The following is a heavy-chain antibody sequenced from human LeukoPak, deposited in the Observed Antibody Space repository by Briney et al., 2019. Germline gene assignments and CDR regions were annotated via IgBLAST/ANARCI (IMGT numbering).Heavy chain of an antibody. CDR1: GGSISSSSYY. CDR3: ARVTPWKGGAFDI. CDR2: IYYSGST. J-gene: IGHJ3*02. D-gene: IGHD4-23*01. V-gene: IGHV4-61*05. Sequence: SETLSLTCTVSGGSISSSSYYWGWIRQPPGKGLEWIGYIYYSGSTNYNPSLKSRVTISVDTSKNQFSLKLSSVTAADTAVYYCARVTPWKGGAFDIWGQGTMVTVSS.